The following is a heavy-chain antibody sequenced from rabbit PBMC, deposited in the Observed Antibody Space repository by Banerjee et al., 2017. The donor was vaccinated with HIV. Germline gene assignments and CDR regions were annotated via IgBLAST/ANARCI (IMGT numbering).Heavy chain of an antibody. CDR3: ARFWDL. V-gene: IGHV1S45*01. D-gene: IGHD4-2*01. CDR1: GFTLSSYW. CDR2: IDTGNGDT. J-gene: IGHJ3*01. Sequence: QEQLEESGGDLVKPGGSLALTCTASGFTLSSYWICWVRQAPGKGLEWIGCIDTGNGDTYYASWVNGRFTISRTSSTTVTLQMTSLTVADTATYFCARFWDLWGQGTLVTVS.